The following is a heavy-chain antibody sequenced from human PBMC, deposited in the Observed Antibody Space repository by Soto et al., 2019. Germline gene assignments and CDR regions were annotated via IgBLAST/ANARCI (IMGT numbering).Heavy chain of an antibody. CDR1: GFSISRYW. D-gene: IGHD3-3*02. J-gene: IGHJ6*01. V-gene: IGHV3-7*03. CDR2: IVQDGTDR. CDR3: ARALADGMDV. Sequence: GGSLRLSCEAGSGFSISRYWMAWVRQAPGKGLEWVANIVQDGTDRYYLDSVAGRFTIYRDNARNSMYLQMNSLRIEDTAVYYCARALADGMDVWGQGXPVTV.